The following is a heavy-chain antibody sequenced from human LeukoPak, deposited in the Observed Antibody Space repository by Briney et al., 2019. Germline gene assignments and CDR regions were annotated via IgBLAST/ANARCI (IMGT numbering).Heavy chain of an antibody. CDR2: TVGGGDGT. J-gene: IGHJ4*02. V-gene: IGHV3-23*01. CDR1: GGSISSYY. Sequence: ETLSLTCTVSGGSISSYYWSWIRQPPGKGLEWVAVTVGGGDGTYYADSVKGRFTISRDNSNNTLYLQMNSLRAEDTAVYYCAKLTTSWGQGTLVTVSS. CDR3: AKLTTS. D-gene: IGHD4-11*01.